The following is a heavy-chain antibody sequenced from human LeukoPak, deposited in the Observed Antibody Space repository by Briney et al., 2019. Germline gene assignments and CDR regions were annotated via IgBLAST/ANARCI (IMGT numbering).Heavy chain of an antibody. D-gene: IGHD1-26*01. CDR1: GFTFSSYG. V-gene: IGHV3-30*18. CDR2: ISYDGSNK. Sequence: GGSLRLSCAASGFTFSSYGMHWVRQAPGKGLEWVAVISYDGSNKYYADSVKGRFTISRDNSKNTLYLQMNSLRAEDTAVYYCAKMGIFDYWGQGTLVTVSS. J-gene: IGHJ4*02. CDR3: AKMGIFDY.